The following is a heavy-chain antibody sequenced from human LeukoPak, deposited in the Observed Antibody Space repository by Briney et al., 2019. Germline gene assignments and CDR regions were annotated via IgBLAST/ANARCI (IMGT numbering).Heavy chain of an antibody. CDR3: ASARRDYVWGSYRLLSN. CDR2: ISSSGSTI. Sequence: GGSLRLSCAASGFTFSDYYMSWIRQAPGKGLGWVSYISSSGSTIYYADSVKGRFTISRDNAKNSLYLQMNSLRAEDTAVYYCASARRDYVWGSYRLLSNWGQGTLVTVSS. D-gene: IGHD3-16*02. J-gene: IGHJ4*02. CDR1: GFTFSDYY. V-gene: IGHV3-11*01.